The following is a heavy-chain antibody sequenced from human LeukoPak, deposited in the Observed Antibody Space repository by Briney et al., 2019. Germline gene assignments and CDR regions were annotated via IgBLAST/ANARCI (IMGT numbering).Heavy chain of an antibody. Sequence: TSSETLSLTCTVSGGSISSYYWSWIRQPPGKGLEWIGYIYYSGSTNYNPSLKSRVTISVDTSKNQFSLKLSSVTAADTAVYYCARLPYGSGSYYDYWGQGTLVTASS. J-gene: IGHJ4*02. CDR2: IYYSGST. D-gene: IGHD3-10*01. V-gene: IGHV4-59*01. CDR3: ARLPYGSGSYYDY. CDR1: GGSISSYY.